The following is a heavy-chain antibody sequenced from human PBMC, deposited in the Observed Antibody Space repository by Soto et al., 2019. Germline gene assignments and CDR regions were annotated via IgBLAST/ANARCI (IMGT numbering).Heavy chain of an antibody. V-gene: IGHV4-38-2*02. D-gene: IGHD2-15*01. CDR3: ARVSFIGVVVATGWFDP. CDR1: GGTINSGDYY. Sequence: PSETLSLTCSVSGGTINSGDYYWGWIRQPPGKGLEWIGSIYHSGSTYYNPSLKSRVTISVDTSKNQFSLKLSSVTAADTAVYYCARVSFIGVVVATGWFDPWGQGALVTVSS. CDR2: IYHSGST. J-gene: IGHJ5*02.